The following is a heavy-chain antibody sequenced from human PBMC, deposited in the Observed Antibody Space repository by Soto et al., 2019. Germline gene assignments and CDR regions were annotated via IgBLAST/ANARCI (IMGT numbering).Heavy chain of an antibody. J-gene: IGHJ4*02. CDR2: ISGSGDTI. V-gene: IGHV3-48*02. CDR1: GFTFSTYS. D-gene: IGHD3-22*01. CDR3: TSSTFYYDSSGFGYSQY. Sequence: GGSLRLSCAASGFTFSTYSMNWVRQAPGRGLEWVSYISGSGDTIYYADSVKGRFTISRDNAKNSLYLQMSSLRDEDTAVYFCTSSTFYYDSSGFGYSQYWGQGTLVTVSS.